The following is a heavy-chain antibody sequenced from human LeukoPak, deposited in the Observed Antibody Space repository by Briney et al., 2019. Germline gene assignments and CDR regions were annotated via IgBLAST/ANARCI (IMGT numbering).Heavy chain of an antibody. D-gene: IGHD1-26*01. V-gene: IGHV1-46*01. J-gene: IGHJ4*02. CDR2: INPSGGST. CDR3: ARPLNSGTYYTDY. Sequence: ASVKVSCKASGYTFTSYAMNWVRQAPGQGLEWMGIINPSGGSTSYAQKFQGRVTMTRDMSTSTVYMELSSLTSEDTAVYYCARPLNSGTYYTDYWGQGTLVTVSS. CDR1: GYTFTSYA.